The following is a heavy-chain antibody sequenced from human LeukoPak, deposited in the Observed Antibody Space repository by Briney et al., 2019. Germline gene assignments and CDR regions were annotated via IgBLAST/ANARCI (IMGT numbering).Heavy chain of an antibody. CDR2: IKQDGSEK. V-gene: IGHV3-7*01. D-gene: IGHD2-15*01. J-gene: IGHJ4*02. CDR1: GFTFSSYW. Sequence: PGGSLRLSCAASGFTFSSYWMSWVRQAPGKGLEWVANIKQDGSEKYYVDSVKGRFTISRDNAKNSLYLQMNSLRAEDTAVYYCAREYSGYCSGGSCYTPPEDYWGQGTLVTVSS. CDR3: AREYSGYCSGGSCYTPPEDY.